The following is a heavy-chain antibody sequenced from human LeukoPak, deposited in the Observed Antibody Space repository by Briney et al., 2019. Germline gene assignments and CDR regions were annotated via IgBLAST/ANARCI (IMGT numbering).Heavy chain of an antibody. J-gene: IGHJ4*02. CDR2: TYYRSKWYN. D-gene: IGHD3-10*01. CDR1: GDSVSSNSAA. Sequence: SQTLSLTCALSGDSVSSNSAAWSWIRQSPSRGLEWLGRTYYRSKWYNDCAVSVKSRITINPDTSKNQFSLQLNSVTPEDTAVYYCARASEVRGVIPLYFDYWGQGTLVTVSS. V-gene: IGHV6-1*01. CDR3: ARASEVRGVIPLYFDY.